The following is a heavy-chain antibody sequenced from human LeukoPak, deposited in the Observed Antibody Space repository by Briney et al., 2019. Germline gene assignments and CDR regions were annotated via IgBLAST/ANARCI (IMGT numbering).Heavy chain of an antibody. D-gene: IGHD3-10*01. CDR2: IYHSGST. CDR3: ARVRISWFGELAWFDP. J-gene: IGHJ5*02. CDR1: GGSISSSNW. Sequence: PSETLSLTCAVSGGSISSSNWWSWVRQPPGKGLEWIGEIYHSGSTNYNPSLKSRVTISVDTSKNQFSLKLSSVTTADTAVYYCARVRISWFGELAWFDPWGQGTLVTVSS. V-gene: IGHV4-4*02.